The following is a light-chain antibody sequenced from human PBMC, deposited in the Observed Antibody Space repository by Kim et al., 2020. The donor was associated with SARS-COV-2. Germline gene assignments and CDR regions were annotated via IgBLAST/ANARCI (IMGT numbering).Light chain of an antibody. CDR2: GAS. Sequence: EIAMTQSPATLSVSPGERATLSCRASQNVNSNLVWYQQKPGQAPRLLIYGASARATGIPDRFSGSGSGTEFTLTIRRLQPEDFAIYYCQQYNNWTRTFGGATKVYI. CDR1: QNVNSN. J-gene: IGKJ4*01. CDR3: QQYNNWTRT. V-gene: IGKV3-15*01.